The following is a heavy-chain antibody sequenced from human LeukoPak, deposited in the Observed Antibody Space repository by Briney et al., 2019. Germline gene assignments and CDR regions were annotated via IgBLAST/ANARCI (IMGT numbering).Heavy chain of an antibody. Sequence: GGSLRLACAASGFTFSDYWMTWVRQSPGKGLEWVANIKQDESEKYYVDSVKGRFTISRDNAKNSLYLQMNSLRAEDTAVYSCVRGRLTTDYWGQGTLVTVSS. CDR2: IKQDESEK. V-gene: IGHV3-7*05. D-gene: IGHD1-1*01. CDR3: VRGRLTTDY. J-gene: IGHJ4*02. CDR1: GFTFSDYW.